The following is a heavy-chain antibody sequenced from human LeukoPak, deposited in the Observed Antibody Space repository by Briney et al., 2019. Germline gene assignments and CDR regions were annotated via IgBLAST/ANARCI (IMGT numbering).Heavy chain of an antibody. D-gene: IGHD1-14*01. CDR2: VNPNSGNS. J-gene: IGHJ6*02. V-gene: IGHV1-8*01. CDR3: ARLTRYYYGMDV. Sequence: ASVKVSCKASGYSYASYDVNWVRQATGQALEWMGWVNPNSGNSGYAQKFQGRVTMTRNTSINTAYMELTSLTSEDTAIYYCARLTRYYYGMDVWGQGTPVTVSS. CDR1: GYSYASYD.